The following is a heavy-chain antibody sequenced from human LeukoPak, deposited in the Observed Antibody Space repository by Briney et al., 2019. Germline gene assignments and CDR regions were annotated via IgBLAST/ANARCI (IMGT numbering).Heavy chain of an antibody. CDR2: INPNSGGT. V-gene: IGHV1-2*02. J-gene: IGHJ4*02. CDR1: GYTFTGYY. CDR3: ARGPYGWKYFDY. Sequence: ASVKVSCKASGYTFTGYYMHWVRQAPGQGLEWMGWINPNSGGTNYAQKFQGGVTMTRDTSISTAYMELSRLRSDDTAVYYCARGPYGWKYFDYWGQGTLVTVSS. D-gene: IGHD1-1*01.